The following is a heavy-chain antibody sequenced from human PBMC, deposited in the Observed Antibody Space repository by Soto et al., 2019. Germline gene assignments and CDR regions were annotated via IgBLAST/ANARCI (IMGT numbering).Heavy chain of an antibody. CDR2: IYSGGST. Sequence: SETLSLTCAVSGGAISGRSNYWGWIRQPPGKGLEYIGSIYSGGSTYYNPSLKSRVTLSVDATQNQFSLRLTSVTAADTAVYYCARRHSPTCLFDYCGLGTXVTVSS. CDR3: ARRHSPTCLFDY. CDR1: GGAISGRSNY. J-gene: IGHJ4*02. D-gene: IGHD3-3*02. V-gene: IGHV4-39*01.